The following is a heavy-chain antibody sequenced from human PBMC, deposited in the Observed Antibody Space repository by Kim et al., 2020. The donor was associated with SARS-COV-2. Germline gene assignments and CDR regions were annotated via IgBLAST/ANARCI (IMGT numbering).Heavy chain of an antibody. D-gene: IGHD4-17*01. J-gene: IGHJ4*02. V-gene: IGHV3-48*01. Sequence: STIYYTDSGKDRLPISRENAQNSLYLQMNSLGAEDTAVYYCARDYGGNLGYWGQGTLVTVSS. CDR3: ARDYGGNLGY. CDR2: STI.